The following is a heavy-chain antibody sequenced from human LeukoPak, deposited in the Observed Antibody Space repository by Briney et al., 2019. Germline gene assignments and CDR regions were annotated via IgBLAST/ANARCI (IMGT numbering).Heavy chain of an antibody. CDR3: ARDSVGYCSSTSCWEH. D-gene: IGHD2-2*03. J-gene: IGHJ1*01. V-gene: IGHV1-46*01. Sequence: ASVKVSCKASGYTFTSYYMHWVRQAPGQGLEWMGIINPSGGSTSYAQKFQGRVTMTTDTSTSTAYMELRSLRSDDTAVYYCARDSVGYCSSTSCWEHWGQGTLVTVSS. CDR1: GYTFTSYY. CDR2: INPSGGST.